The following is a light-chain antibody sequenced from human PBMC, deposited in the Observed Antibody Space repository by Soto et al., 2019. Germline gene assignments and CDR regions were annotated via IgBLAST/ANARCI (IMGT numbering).Light chain of an antibody. V-gene: IGKV3-11*01. CDR3: QQHSHWPPWT. CDR1: QNVRAF. J-gene: IGKJ1*01. CDR2: AAS. Sequence: EVVLTQSPATLSLSPGERATLSCRASQNVRAFLDWYQQKPGQAPRLLIYAASNRATGIPDRFSGSGSGTDFTLTISSLEPEDFAVYYCQQHSHWPPWTFXQGTKVDIK.